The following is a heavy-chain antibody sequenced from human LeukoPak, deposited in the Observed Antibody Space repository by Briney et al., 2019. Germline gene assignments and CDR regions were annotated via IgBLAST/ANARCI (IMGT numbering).Heavy chain of an antibody. CDR3: ARAGPFGYSGYDRRYVGPSFDS. J-gene: IGHJ4*02. Sequence: PSETLSLTCSVSNGSISNYYWSWIRQPPGKGLEWIGYMYDSGSTSYNPSLKSRVSISVDTSKKQVSLKLSSVTVADTAVYYCARAGPFGYSGYDRRYVGPSFDSWGQGTLVTVSS. CDR2: MYDSGST. CDR1: NGSISNYY. V-gene: IGHV4-59*01. D-gene: IGHD5-12*01.